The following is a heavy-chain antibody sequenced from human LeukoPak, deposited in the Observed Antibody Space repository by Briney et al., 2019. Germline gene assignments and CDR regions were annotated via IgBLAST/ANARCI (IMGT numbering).Heavy chain of an antibody. D-gene: IGHD2/OR15-2a*01. CDR1: GGSFSGYQ. V-gene: IGHV4-34*01. Sequence: PSETLSLTCAVYGGSFSGYQWTWLRQPPGKGLEWIGEINHSGSTSYNPSLKIRVTISVDTSKNQFSLHLSSVTAADTAVYYCARGIRGHQTIFYYYSYMDVWDKGTTVTVSS. J-gene: IGHJ6*03. CDR3: ARGIRGHQTIFYYYSYMDV. CDR2: INHSGST.